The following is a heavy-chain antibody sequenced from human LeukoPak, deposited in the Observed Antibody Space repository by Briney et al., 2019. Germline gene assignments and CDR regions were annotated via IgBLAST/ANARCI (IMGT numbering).Heavy chain of an antibody. CDR2: INPNSGGT. V-gene: IGHV1-2*02. CDR3: ARYYDFWSGYSGAGRFDP. D-gene: IGHD3-3*01. Sequence: GASVKVSCKASGYTFTGYYMHWVRQAPGQGLEWMGWINPNSGGTNYAQKFQGRVTMTRDTSISTAYMELSRLRSDDTAVYYCARYYDFWSGYSGAGRFDPWGPGTLVTVSS. CDR1: GYTFTGYY. J-gene: IGHJ5*02.